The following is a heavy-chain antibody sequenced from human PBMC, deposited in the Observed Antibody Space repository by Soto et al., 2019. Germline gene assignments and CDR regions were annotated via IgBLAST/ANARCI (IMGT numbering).Heavy chain of an antibody. CDR3: ARIDSTYYYYYMDV. CDR2: MNPNSGNT. Sequence: ASVKVSCKASGYTFTSYDINWVRQATGQGLEWMGWMNPNSGNTGHAQKFQGRVTMTRNTSISTAYMELSSLRSEDTAVYYCARIDSTYYYYYMDVWGKGTTVTVSS. J-gene: IGHJ6*03. V-gene: IGHV1-8*01. CDR1: GYTFTSYD.